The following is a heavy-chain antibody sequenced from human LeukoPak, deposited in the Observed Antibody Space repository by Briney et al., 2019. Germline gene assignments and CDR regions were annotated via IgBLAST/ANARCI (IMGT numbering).Heavy chain of an antibody. CDR1: GFTFSSYS. J-gene: IGHJ4*02. CDR2: ISSSSTI. D-gene: IGHD3-10*01. Sequence: GGSLRLSCAASGFTFSSYSMNWVRQAPGKGLEWVSYISSSSTIYYADSVKGRFTISRDNAKNSLYLQMNSLRAEDTAVYYCARDYYYGSGSYSRFDYWGQGTLVTVSS. V-gene: IGHV3-48*01. CDR3: ARDYYYGSGSYSRFDY.